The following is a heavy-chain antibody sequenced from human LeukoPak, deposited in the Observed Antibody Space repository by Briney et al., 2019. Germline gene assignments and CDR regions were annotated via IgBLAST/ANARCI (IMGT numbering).Heavy chain of an antibody. Sequence: SETLSLTCTVSGGSISSSSYYWGWIRQPPGKGLEWIGSIYYSGSAYYNPSLKSRVTISVDTSKNQFSLKLSSVTAADTAVYYCARHRYSSSWYFDYWGQGTLVTVSS. D-gene: IGHD6-13*01. CDR2: IYYSGSA. CDR3: ARHRYSSSWYFDY. V-gene: IGHV4-39*01. J-gene: IGHJ4*02. CDR1: GGSISSSSYY.